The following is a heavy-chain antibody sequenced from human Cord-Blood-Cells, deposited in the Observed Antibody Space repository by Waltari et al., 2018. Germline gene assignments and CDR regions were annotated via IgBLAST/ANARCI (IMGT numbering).Heavy chain of an antibody. J-gene: IGHJ4*02. V-gene: IGHV4-39*01. D-gene: IGHD3-10*01. CDR2: IYYSGST. CDR1: GGSISSSSYY. CDR3: ARRRITMVRGVTAYYFDY. Sequence: QLQLQESGPGLVKPSETLSLTCTVSGGSISSSSYYWGWIRQHPGKGLEWIGSIYYSGSTYYNPSLKSRVTISVDTSKNQFSLKLSSVTAADTAVYYCARRRITMVRGVTAYYFDYWGQGTLVTVSS.